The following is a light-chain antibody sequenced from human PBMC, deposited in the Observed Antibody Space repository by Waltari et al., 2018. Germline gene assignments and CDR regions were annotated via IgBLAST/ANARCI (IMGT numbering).Light chain of an antibody. V-gene: IGKV1-5*03. CDR2: KAS. Sequence: DIQMTQSPSTLSASVGDIVTMTCRASQSISSWLAWYQQKPGKAPKLLIDKASSLERGVPSRFSGSGSGTEFNLTISSLQPDDFATYYCQQYNSYWTFGQGTKVEIK. J-gene: IGKJ1*01. CDR3: QQYNSYWT. CDR1: QSISSW.